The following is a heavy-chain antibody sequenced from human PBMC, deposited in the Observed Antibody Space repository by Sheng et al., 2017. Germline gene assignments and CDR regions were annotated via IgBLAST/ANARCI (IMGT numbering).Heavy chain of an antibody. Sequence: QVQLQQWGAGLLKPSETLSLTCAVYGGSFSGYYWSWIHQPPGKGLEWIGEINHSGSTNYNPSLKSRVTISVDTSKNQFSLKLSSVTAADTAVYYCARGLGGSGSGLQYYYYYGMDVWGQGTTVTVSS. CDR3: ARGLGGSGSGLQYYYYYGMDV. D-gene: IGHD3-10*01. CDR1: GGSFSGYY. J-gene: IGHJ6*02. CDR2: INHSGST. V-gene: IGHV4-34*01.